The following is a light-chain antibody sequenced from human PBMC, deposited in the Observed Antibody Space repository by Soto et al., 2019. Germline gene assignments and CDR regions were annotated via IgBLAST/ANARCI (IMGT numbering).Light chain of an antibody. CDR1: KSVSNY. CDR2: DAS. Sequence: ETVLTQSPATLSMSPGERANLSCRASKSVSNYLAWYQQKPGQAPRLLIYDASNRATGIPARFSGSRSGRDFTHTISSLEPEDFAVYYCQQRSTLPGTFGQGTKLEIK. J-gene: IGKJ2*01. CDR3: QQRSTLPGT. V-gene: IGKV3-11*02.